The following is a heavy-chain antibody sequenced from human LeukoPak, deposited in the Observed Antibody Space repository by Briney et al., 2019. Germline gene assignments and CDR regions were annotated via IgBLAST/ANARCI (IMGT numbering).Heavy chain of an antibody. V-gene: IGHV4-38-2*02. CDR3: ARGPYYFGSGTDYNRFSVVY. Sequence: PSETLSLTCTVSGYSISSGYYWGWIRQPPGKGLEWIGEINHSGSTNYNPSLKSQVTISIDTSKSQFSLKLSSVTAADTAVYYCARGPYYFGSGTDYNRFSVVYWGQGILVTVSS. J-gene: IGHJ4*02. CDR2: INHSGST. CDR1: GYSISSGYY. D-gene: IGHD3-10*01.